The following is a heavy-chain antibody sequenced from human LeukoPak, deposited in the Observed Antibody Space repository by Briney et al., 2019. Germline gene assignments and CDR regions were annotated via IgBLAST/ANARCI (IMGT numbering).Heavy chain of an antibody. V-gene: IGHV4-61*02. CDR3: ARGEVDDFWSGYFGGMDV. D-gene: IGHD3-3*01. Sequence: SETLSLTCSVSVFSISSGSYYWRWIRQPAGKGLEWIVRIYTSGCTNYNPSLKSRITISVDTSKNQFSLKLSSVTAAATAVYYWARGEVDDFWSGYFGGMDVWGQGTTVTVSS. CDR2: IYTSGCT. J-gene: IGHJ6*02. CDR1: VFSISSGSYY.